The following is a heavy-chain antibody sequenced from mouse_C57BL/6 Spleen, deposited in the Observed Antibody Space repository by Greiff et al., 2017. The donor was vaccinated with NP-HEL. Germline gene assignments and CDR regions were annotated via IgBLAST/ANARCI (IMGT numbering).Heavy chain of an antibody. CDR2: IYPGSGST. Sequence: VQLQQSGAELVKPGASVKMSCKASGYTFTSYWITWVKQRPGQGLEWIGDIYPGSGSTNYNEKFKSKATLTVDTSSSTAYMQLSSLTSEDSAVYYGARKGIYYGNYVLTYWGQRTLVTVSA. CDR1: GYTFTSYW. CDR3: ARKGIYYGNYVLTY. V-gene: IGHV1-55*01. D-gene: IGHD2-1*01. J-gene: IGHJ3*01.